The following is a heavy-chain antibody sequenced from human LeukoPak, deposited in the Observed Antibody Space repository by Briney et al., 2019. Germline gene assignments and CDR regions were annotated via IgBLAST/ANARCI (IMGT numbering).Heavy chain of an antibody. CDR3: ARDRLDSYGQRSYYFDY. CDR2: INPSGGST. Sequence: GASVKVSCKASGYTFTSYYMHWVRQAPGQGLEWMGIINPSGGSTSYAQKFQGRVTMTRDMSTSTVYMELSSLRSEDTAVYYCARDRLDSYGQRSYYFDYWGQGTLVTVSS. D-gene: IGHD5-18*01. CDR1: GYTFTSYY. J-gene: IGHJ4*02. V-gene: IGHV1-46*01.